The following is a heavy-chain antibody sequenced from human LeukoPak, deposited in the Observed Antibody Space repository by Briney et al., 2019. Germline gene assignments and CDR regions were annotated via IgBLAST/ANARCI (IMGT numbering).Heavy chain of an antibody. V-gene: IGHV1-69*04. CDR3: ARGPDNNWTLET. J-gene: IGHJ5*02. Sequence: SVKVSCKASGDTFRTYAFSWVRQAPGQGLEWMGRIIPILGIANYAQKLQGRVTITADKSTSTAYMELSSLRSEDTAVYYCARGPDNNWTLETWGQGILVTVSS. CDR2: IIPILGIA. CDR1: GDTFRTYA. D-gene: IGHD1-20*01.